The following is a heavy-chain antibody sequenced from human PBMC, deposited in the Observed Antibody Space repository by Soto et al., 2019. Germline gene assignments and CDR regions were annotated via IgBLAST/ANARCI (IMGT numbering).Heavy chain of an antibody. CDR2: IYYSGST. CDR1: GGSISSGGYY. CDR3: ARMEGMAYYDSRGGYYFDY. J-gene: IGHJ4*02. D-gene: IGHD3-22*01. V-gene: IGHV4-31*03. Sequence: QVQLQESGPGLVKPSQTLSLTCTVSGGSISSGGYYWSWIRQHPGKGLEWIGYIYYSGSTYHNPSLKSRVTISVDTSKNQFSLKLSSVTAADTAVYYCARMEGMAYYDSRGGYYFDYWGQGTLVTVSS.